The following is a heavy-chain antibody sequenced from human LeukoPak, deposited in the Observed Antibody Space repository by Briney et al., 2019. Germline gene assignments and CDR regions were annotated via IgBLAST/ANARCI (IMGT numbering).Heavy chain of an antibody. D-gene: IGHD3-22*01. CDR1: GGSIGSYY. J-gene: IGHJ4*02. V-gene: IGHV4-59*01. CDR3: ARRQGSSGYY. Sequence: SETLSLTCTVSGGSIGSYYWSWVRQPPGKGLEWIGYIHYSGSTNYNPSLKSRVTISVDTSKNQFSLKLSSVTAADTAVYYCARRQGSSGYYWGQGTLVTVSS. CDR2: IHYSGST.